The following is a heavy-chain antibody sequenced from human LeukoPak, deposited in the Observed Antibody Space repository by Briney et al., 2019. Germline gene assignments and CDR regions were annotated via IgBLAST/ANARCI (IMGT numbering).Heavy chain of an antibody. V-gene: IGHV4-59*01. CDR3: ARSVEGYCSGGSCYSYYYYMDV. J-gene: IGHJ6*03. CDR2: IHYSGST. CDR1: GGSISSYY. Sequence: SETLSLTCTVSGGSISSYYWSWIRQPPGKGLEWIGYIHYSGSTIYNPSLKSRVTISVDTSKNQFSLKLSSVTAADTAVYYCARSVEGYCSGGSCYSYYYYMDVWGKGTTVTVSS. D-gene: IGHD2-15*01.